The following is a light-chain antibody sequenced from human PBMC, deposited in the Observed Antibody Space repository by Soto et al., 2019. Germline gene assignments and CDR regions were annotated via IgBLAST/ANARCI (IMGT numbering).Light chain of an antibody. CDR2: EVH. CDR3: CSYAGGYTWV. CDR1: RSDVGSYNY. V-gene: IGLV2-8*01. J-gene: IGLJ3*02. Sequence: QSVLTQPPSASGSPGQSVTISCTGTRSDVGSYNYVSWYQQRPGKAPKLMIYEVHKRPSGVPDRFSGSKSGNTASLTVSGLQAEDEADYYCCSYAGGYTWVFGGGTKLTVL.